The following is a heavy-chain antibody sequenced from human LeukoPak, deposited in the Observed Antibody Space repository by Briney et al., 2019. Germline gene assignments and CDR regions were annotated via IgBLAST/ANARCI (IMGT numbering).Heavy chain of an antibody. J-gene: IGHJ4*02. CDR3: ANENYYGSGSYADH. CDR2: LSYDGSNT. CDR1: GFTFNNYG. D-gene: IGHD3-10*01. Sequence: PGGSLRLSCAASGFTFNNYGMHWVRQAPGKGLEWVAILSYDGSNTYYADSVKGRFTISRDNSKNTLYLQMNSLRAEDTAVYYCANENYYGSGSYADHWGQGTLVTVSS. V-gene: IGHV3-30*18.